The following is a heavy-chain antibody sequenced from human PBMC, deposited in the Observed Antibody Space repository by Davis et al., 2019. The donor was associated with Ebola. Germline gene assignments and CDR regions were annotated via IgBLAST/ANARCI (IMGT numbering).Heavy chain of an antibody. D-gene: IGHD3-22*01. CDR1: GYTFTSYF. Sequence: ASVKVSCKASGYTFTSYFMHWVRQAPGQGLEWMGIINPSGGSTNYAQKFQGRVTMTRDTSTSTVYMELSSLRSDDTAVYYCARGYDSSGYYYEVGYWGQGTLVTVSS. J-gene: IGHJ4*02. CDR3: ARGYDSSGYYYEVGY. CDR2: INPSGGST. V-gene: IGHV1-46*01.